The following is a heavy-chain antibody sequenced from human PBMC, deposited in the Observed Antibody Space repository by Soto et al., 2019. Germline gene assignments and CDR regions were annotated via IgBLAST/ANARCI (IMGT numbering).Heavy chain of an antibody. CDR1: GFTFSSCA. CDR3: ARDYGDQAIDY. CDR2: ISYDGSNK. Sequence: VQLVESGGGVVQPGRSLRLSCAASGFTFSSCAMHWVRQAPGKGLEWVAVISYDGSNKYYADSVKGRFTISRDNSKNTLYLQMNSLRAEDTAVYYCARDYGDQAIDYWGQGTLVTVSS. V-gene: IGHV3-30-3*01. D-gene: IGHD4-17*01. J-gene: IGHJ4*02.